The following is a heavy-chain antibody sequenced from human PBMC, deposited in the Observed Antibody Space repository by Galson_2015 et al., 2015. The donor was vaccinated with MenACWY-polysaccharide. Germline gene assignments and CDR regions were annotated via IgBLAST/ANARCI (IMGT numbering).Heavy chain of an antibody. D-gene: IGHD3-3*01. CDR1: GGSLNTYY. V-gene: IGHV3-23*01. J-gene: IGHJ4*02. Sequence: ETLSLTCTVSGGSLNTYYWAWIRQSPGKGLEWVSAIRGNGDNTYYADSVRCRFTLSRDTSRNTLFLQLRSLRADDTALYYCARAGIRDVVPTARFSPAPDYWGQGTLVTVSS. CDR2: IRGNGDNT. CDR3: ARAGIRDVVPTARFSPAPDY.